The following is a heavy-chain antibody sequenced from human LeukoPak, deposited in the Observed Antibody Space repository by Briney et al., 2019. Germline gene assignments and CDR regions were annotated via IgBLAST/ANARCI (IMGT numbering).Heavy chain of an antibody. CDR2: INHSGST. D-gene: IGHD3-10*01. CDR3: ARGRRGSSVPYFDY. CDR1: GGSFSGYY. Sequence: SETLSLTCAVDGGSFSGYYWSWIRQPPGKGLEGIGEINHSGSTNYNPSLKSRVTISVDTSKNQFPLKLSSVPAADTAVYYCARGRRGSSVPYFDYWGQGTLVTVSS. V-gene: IGHV4-34*01. J-gene: IGHJ4*02.